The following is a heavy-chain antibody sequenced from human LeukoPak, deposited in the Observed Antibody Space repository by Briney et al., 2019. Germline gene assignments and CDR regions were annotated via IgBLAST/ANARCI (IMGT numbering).Heavy chain of an antibody. D-gene: IGHD3-9*01. J-gene: IGHJ2*01. CDR3: STRNILAWYFDL. Sequence: SETLSLTCTVSGGSISSSRYYWGWIRQPPGRGLEWIGSIYSSGSVYYNPSLKSRVTISLDTSKNQFSLKLSSVTATDTAVYYCSTRNILAWYFDLWGRGTLVTVSS. CDR2: IYSSGSV. CDR1: GGSISSSRYY. V-gene: IGHV4-39*01.